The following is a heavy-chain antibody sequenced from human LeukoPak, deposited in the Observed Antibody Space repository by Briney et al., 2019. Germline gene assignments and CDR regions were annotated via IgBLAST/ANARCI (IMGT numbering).Heavy chain of an antibody. D-gene: IGHD3-10*01. V-gene: IGHV3-23*01. CDR3: SKSSGFHDY. CDR2: ITTTGGST. Sequence: GGSLRLSCAASGFTFSSYAMTWVRQAPGKGLEWVSTITTTGGSTYYADSVKGRFTISRDNSKNTLYLQMNSLRAEDTAVYYCSKSSGFHDYGGQGTLVTVSS. CDR1: GFTFSSYA. J-gene: IGHJ4*02.